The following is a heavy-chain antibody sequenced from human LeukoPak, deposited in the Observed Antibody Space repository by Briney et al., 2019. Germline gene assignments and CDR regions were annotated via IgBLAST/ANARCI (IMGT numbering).Heavy chain of an antibody. D-gene: IGHD3-3*01. CDR3: ARDPGDYDFWSGYHDAFDI. CDR2: IYTSGST. J-gene: IGHJ3*02. CDR1: GGSISSYY. V-gene: IGHV4-4*07. Sequence: PSETLSLTCTVSGGSISSYYWSWIRQPAGKGLEWIGRIYTSGSTNYNPSLKSRVTMSVDTSKNQFSLKLSSVTAADTAVYYCARDPGDYDFWSGYHDAFDIWGQGTMVIVSS.